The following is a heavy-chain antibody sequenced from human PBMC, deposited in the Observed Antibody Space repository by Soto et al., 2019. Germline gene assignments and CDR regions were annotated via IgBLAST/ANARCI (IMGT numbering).Heavy chain of an antibody. CDR2: IYYSGST. D-gene: IGHD4-17*01. CDR3: ARDYGGNPGLLDY. Sequence: QVQLQESGPGLVKPSQTLSLTCTVSGGSISSGGYYWSWIRQHPGKGLEWIGYIYYSGSTYYNPSLESRVTISVDTSKNQVSLKLSSVTAADRAVYYCARDYGGNPGLLDYWGQGTLVTVSS. V-gene: IGHV4-31*03. CDR1: GGSISSGGYY. J-gene: IGHJ4*02.